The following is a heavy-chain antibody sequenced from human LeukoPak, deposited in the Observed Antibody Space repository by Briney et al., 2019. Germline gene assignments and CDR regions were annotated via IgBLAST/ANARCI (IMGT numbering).Heavy chain of an antibody. J-gene: IGHJ4*02. CDR3: ARRLATATSAFDS. V-gene: IGHV4-59*01. CDR2: IFYSGST. Sequence: PSETLSLTCAVSGGSISNYYWSWIRQPPGEGLEWIGYIFYSGSTNYNPSLKSRVTISVDSSRNQFSLKMNSVTTADTAVYYSARRLATATSAFDSWGRGTLVTVPS. CDR1: GGSISNYY. D-gene: IGHD1-26*01.